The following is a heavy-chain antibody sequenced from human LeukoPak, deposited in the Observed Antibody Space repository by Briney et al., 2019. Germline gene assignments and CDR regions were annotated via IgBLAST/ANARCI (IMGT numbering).Heavy chain of an antibody. D-gene: IGHD4-17*01. Sequence: GGSLRLSCAASGFTFSSYGMHWVRQAPGKGLEWVAVISYDGSNKCYADSVKGRFTISRDNSKNTLYLQMNSLRAEDTAVYYCAKGASMTTVTTPDYWGQGTLVTVSS. V-gene: IGHV3-30*18. J-gene: IGHJ4*02. CDR1: GFTFSSYG. CDR2: ISYDGSNK. CDR3: AKGASMTTVTTPDY.